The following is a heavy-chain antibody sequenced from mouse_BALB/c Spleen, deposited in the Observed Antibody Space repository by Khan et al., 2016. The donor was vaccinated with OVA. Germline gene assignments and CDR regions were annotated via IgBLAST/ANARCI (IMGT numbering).Heavy chain of an antibody. CDR1: GYTFTEYT. CDR3: ARRDYYAYNWYFDV. V-gene: IGHV1-22*01. J-gene: IGHJ1*01. D-gene: IGHD1-2*01. CDR2: FNPNNGGT. Sequence: EVKLVESGPELVKPGASVKISCKTSGYTFTEYTMPWVKQSHGKSLEWIGRFNPNNGGTSYNQKFKGRATLTVDESSSTAYMELRSLTSEDSAVYYGARRDYYAYNWYFDVWGAGTTVTVSS.